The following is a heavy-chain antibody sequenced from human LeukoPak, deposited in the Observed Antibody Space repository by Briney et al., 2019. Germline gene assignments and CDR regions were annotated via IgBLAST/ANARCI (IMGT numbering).Heavy chain of an antibody. V-gene: IGHV3-23*01. CDR2: ICDSGCHT. Sequence: GGSLRLSCAVSGLTLSNYGMSWVRQAAGKGLEWVAGICDSGCHTIYADCVKGRFTISRDNPKNTPYLQMNSLRAEDTAVYLCAKRGVVIRVILGGFHKEAYHFDTWGQGAVVTVSS. CDR3: AKRGVVIRVILGGFHKEAYHFDT. J-gene: IGHJ4*02. CDR1: GLTLSNYG. D-gene: IGHD3-22*01.